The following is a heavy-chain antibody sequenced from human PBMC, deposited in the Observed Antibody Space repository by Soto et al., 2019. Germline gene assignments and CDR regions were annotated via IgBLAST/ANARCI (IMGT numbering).Heavy chain of an antibody. Sequence: EVQLVESGGGLVQPGGSQRLSCAASGFTFSDHYMDWVRQAPGKGLEWVGPIRNKANSYTTDYAASVKGRFTISRDDSKDSLYLQMNSLKTEDTAIYYCARDSGKGAYFDYWGHGTLATVSS. V-gene: IGHV3-72*01. D-gene: IGHD1-26*01. CDR1: GFTFSDHY. CDR3: ARDSGKGAYFDY. CDR2: IRNKANSYTT. J-gene: IGHJ4*01.